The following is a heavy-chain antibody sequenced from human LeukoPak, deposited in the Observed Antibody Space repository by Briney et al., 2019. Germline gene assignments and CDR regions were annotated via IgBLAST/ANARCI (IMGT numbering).Heavy chain of an antibody. J-gene: IGHJ5*02. V-gene: IGHV4-38-2*02. CDR1: GYSISSGYY. Sequence: SETLSLTCTVSGYSISSGYYWAWIRQPPGKGLEWIGSIYHSGSTYYNPSLKSRVTISVDTSKNQFSLKLSSVTAADTAVYYCARDEEEYSSSSGGVGWFDPWGQGTLVTVSS. D-gene: IGHD6-6*01. CDR3: ARDEEEYSSSSGGVGWFDP. CDR2: IYHSGST.